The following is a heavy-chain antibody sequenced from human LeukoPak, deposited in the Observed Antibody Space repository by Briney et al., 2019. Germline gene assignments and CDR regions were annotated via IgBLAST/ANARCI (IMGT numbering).Heavy chain of an antibody. CDR1: GFTFTSYG. J-gene: IGHJ4*02. D-gene: IGHD1-26*01. CDR3: ARGGLSRSPSIDY. V-gene: IGHV1-18*01. CDR2: ISAYNGNT. Sequence: GASVKVSCKAFGFTFTSYGFTWVRRAPGQGPEWMGWISAYNGNTNYAQQLRGRVTMTTDTSTSTVYMELRSLRSDDTAVYFCARGGLSRSPSIDYWGQGTLVTVFS.